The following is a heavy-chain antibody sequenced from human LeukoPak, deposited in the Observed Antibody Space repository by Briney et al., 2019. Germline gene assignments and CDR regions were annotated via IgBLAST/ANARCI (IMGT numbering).Heavy chain of an antibody. CDR3: VRLRRNSDTSGYYYYYDF. Sequence: PGGSLRLSCAASGYTFSSFSINWVRQAPGKGLEWVSSISVRSNYIYYADSVRGRFTISRDGARDSLYLQMNSLRAEDTAVYYCVRLRRNSDTSGYYYYYDFWGQGTLVTVSS. D-gene: IGHD3-22*01. J-gene: IGHJ4*02. CDR2: ISVRSNYI. V-gene: IGHV3-21*01. CDR1: GYTFSSFS.